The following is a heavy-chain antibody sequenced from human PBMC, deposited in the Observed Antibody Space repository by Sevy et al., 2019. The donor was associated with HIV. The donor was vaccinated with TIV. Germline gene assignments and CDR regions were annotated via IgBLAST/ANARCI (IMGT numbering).Heavy chain of an antibody. CDR2: ISTYSGET. J-gene: IGHJ4*02. V-gene: IGHV1-18*01. CDR3: ARDSDGSGHYYADYFDY. CDR1: GYTFTTYP. D-gene: IGHD3-22*01. Sequence: ASVKVSCKASGYTFTTYPIGWVRQAPGQGLEWMGLISTYSGETRDAQKFQGRATMTTDTSTSTAYLELRSLRSDDTAVYYCARDSDGSGHYYADYFDYWGQGTLVTVSS.